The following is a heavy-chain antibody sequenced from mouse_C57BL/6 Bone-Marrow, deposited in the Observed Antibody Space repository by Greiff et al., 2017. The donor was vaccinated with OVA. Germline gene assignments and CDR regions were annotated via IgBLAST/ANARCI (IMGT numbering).Heavy chain of an antibody. CDR1: GFSLTSYG. Sequence: VMLVESGPGLVAPSQSLSITCTVSGFSLTSYGVDWVRQSPGKGLEWLGVIWGVGSTNYNSALKSRLSISKDNSKSQVFLKMNSLQTDDTAMYYCASSSIITTGGGFAYWGQGTLVTVSA. V-gene: IGHV2-6*01. J-gene: IGHJ3*01. CDR2: IWGVGST. D-gene: IGHD1-1*01. CDR3: ASSSIITTGGGFAY.